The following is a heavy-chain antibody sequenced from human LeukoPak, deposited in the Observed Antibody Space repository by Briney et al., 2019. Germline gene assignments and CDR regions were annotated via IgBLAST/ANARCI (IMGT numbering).Heavy chain of an antibody. Sequence: KSGGSLRLSCAASGFTFSSYSMNWVRQAPGKGLEWVSSISSSSSYIYYADSVKGRFTISRDNAKNSLYLQMNSLRAEDTAVYYCARDGDWGCSSTSCYHNWFDPWGQGTLVTVSS. CDR2: ISSSSSYI. V-gene: IGHV3-21*01. CDR3: ARDGDWGCSSTSCYHNWFDP. J-gene: IGHJ5*02. D-gene: IGHD2-2*01. CDR1: GFTFSSYS.